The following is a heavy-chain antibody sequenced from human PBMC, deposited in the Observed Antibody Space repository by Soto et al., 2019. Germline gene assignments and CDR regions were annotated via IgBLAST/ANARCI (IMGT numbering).Heavy chain of an antibody. D-gene: IGHD3-10*01. CDR1: GGSISSGGYY. Sequence: QVQLQESGPGLVKPSQTLSLTCTVSGGSISSGGYYWSWIRQHPGKCLEWIGYIYYSGSTYYNPSLKSRVSISVDTSKNQFSLKLSSVTAADTAVYYCARDRVEVTMVRGGGYYYYGMDVWGQGTTVTVSS. CDR3: ARDRVEVTMVRGGGYYYYGMDV. CDR2: IYYSGST. V-gene: IGHV4-31*03. J-gene: IGHJ6*02.